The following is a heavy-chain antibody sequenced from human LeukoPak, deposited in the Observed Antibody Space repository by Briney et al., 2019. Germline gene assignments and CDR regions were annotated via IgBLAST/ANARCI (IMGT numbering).Heavy chain of an antibody. Sequence: SQTLSLTCTVSGGSISSGEYYWSWIRQPPGKGLEWIGYIYYSGSTYYNPSLKSRVTISVDTSKNQFSLKLSSVTAADTAVYYCARGSQDGSLFDYWGQGTLVTVSS. J-gene: IGHJ4*02. V-gene: IGHV4-30-4*08. CDR1: GGSISSGEYY. D-gene: IGHD3-10*01. CDR2: IYYSGST. CDR3: ARGSQDGSLFDY.